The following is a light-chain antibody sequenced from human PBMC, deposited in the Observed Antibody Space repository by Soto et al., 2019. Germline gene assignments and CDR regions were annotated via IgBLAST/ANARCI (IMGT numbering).Light chain of an antibody. CDR3: KQTDDFPLT. CDR1: QGIYSR. Sequence: IQMTQSPSSVSASVQGTVAITCRASQGIYSRLAWYQQKPGKAHELLIYATYTLQNGVPSRFSGSGFGTDFTLSIRSLQPEDSASYFCKQTDDFPLTFGGGTKVDIK. J-gene: IGKJ4*01. V-gene: IGKV1D-12*01. CDR2: ATY.